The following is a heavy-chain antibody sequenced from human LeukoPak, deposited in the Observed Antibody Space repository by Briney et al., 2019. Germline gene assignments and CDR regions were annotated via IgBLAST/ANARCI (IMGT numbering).Heavy chain of an antibody. V-gene: IGHV4-39*01. CDR1: GGSISSSSYY. Sequence: SETLSLTCTVSGGSISSSSYYWGWIRQPPGKGLEWIGSIYYSGSTYYNPSLKSRVTISVDTSKNQFSLKLSSVTAADTAVYYCARLRYDILTGYYGPADYWGQGTLVTVSS. CDR3: ARLRYDILTGYYGPADY. D-gene: IGHD3-9*01. CDR2: IYYSGST. J-gene: IGHJ4*02.